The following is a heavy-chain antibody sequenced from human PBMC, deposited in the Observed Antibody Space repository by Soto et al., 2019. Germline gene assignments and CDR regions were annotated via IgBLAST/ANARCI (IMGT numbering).Heavy chain of an antibody. D-gene: IGHD3-22*01. CDR2: ISAYNGNT. V-gene: IGHV1-18*04. CDR3: ARDLWDSSGHYWFRPNWFDP. Sequence: ASVKVSCKASGYTFTSYGISWVRQAPGQGLEWMGWISAYNGNTNYAQKLQGRVTMTTDTSTSTAYMELRSLRSDDTAVYYCARDLWDSSGHYWFRPNWFDPWGQGTLVTVSS. J-gene: IGHJ5*02. CDR1: GYTFTSYG.